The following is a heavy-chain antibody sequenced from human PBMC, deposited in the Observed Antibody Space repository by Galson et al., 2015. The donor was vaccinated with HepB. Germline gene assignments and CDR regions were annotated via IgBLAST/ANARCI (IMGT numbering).Heavy chain of an antibody. J-gene: IGHJ4*02. Sequence: SLRLSCAASGFSFTRYAMTWVRQAPGKWLEWVSSITSSGGNRYYTDSVKGRFTVSRDNSKNTLLLQLNSLRAEDTAMYFCAKDGIMVANNPYHFHYWGQGTLVTVSS. CDR3: AKDGIMVANNPYHFHY. CDR1: GFSFTRYA. D-gene: IGHD2-15*01. CDR2: ITSSGGNR. V-gene: IGHV3-23*01.